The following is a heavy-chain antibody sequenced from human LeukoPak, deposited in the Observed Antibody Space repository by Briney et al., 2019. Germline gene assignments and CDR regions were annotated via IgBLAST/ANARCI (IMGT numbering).Heavy chain of an antibody. CDR1: GLTFSSYE. J-gene: IGHJ4*02. CDR3: ARDNSYAFDY. D-gene: IGHD3-16*01. CDR2: ISTSSSTI. V-gene: IGHV3-48*02. Sequence: GGSLRLSCAASGLTFSSYEMNWVRQAPGKGLEWISYISTSSSTIYYTDSVRGRFTISRDNAKNSLYLQMNSLRDEDTAVYYCARDNSYAFDYWGQGTLVTGSS.